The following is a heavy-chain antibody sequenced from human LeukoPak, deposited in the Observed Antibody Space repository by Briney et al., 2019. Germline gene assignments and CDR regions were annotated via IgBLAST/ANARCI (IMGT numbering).Heavy chain of an antibody. CDR2: INHSGST. Sequence: ASETLSLTCAVYGGSFSGYYWSWIRQPPGKGLEWIGEINHSGSTNYNPSLKSRVTISVDTSKNQFSLKLSSVTAADTAVYYCARGVDTAMVDPPFDYWGQGTLVTVSS. CDR1: GGSFSGYY. J-gene: IGHJ4*02. CDR3: ARGVDTAMVDPPFDY. V-gene: IGHV4-34*01. D-gene: IGHD5-18*01.